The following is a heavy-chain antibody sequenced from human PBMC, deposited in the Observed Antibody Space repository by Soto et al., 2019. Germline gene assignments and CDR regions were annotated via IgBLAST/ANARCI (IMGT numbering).Heavy chain of an antibody. J-gene: IGHJ4*02. V-gene: IGHV4-30-4*01. D-gene: IGHD5-12*01. CDR1: GGSISSGDYY. CDR3: ARGERWLQSDFDY. Sequence: SETLSLTCTVSGGSISSGDYYWSWIRQPPGKGLEWIGYIYYSGSTYYNPSLKSRVTISVDTSKNQFSLKLSSVTAADTAVYYCARGERWLQSDFDYWGQGTLVTVSS. CDR2: IYYSGST.